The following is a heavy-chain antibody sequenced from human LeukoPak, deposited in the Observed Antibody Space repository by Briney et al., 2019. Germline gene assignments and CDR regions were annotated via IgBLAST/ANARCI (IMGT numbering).Heavy chain of an antibody. V-gene: IGHV3-23*01. J-gene: IGHJ4*02. CDR2: IGSGGST. Sequence: GGSLRLSCAASGFTFTNYAMSWVRQAPGKGLEWVSTIGSGGSTYYADSVKGRSTISRDNSKNTLYLQMNSLRAEDTAVYYCAKLGLKLGGDYWGQGALVTVSS. CDR3: AKLGLKLGGDY. CDR1: GFTFTNYA. D-gene: IGHD3-16*01.